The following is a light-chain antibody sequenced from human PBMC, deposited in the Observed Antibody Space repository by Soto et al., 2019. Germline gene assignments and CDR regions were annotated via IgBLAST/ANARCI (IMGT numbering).Light chain of an antibody. J-gene: IGKJ1*01. CDR1: QSVASTY. CDR3: HQFGTSEWT. Sequence: EIVLTQSPGTLSLSPGERATLSCRASQSVASTYLARYQQKPGQAPRLLISGASSRATGIPDRFSVSGSGTDFALTISRLEPEDFAVYYCHQFGTSEWTFGQGTKVEIK. V-gene: IGKV3-20*01. CDR2: GAS.